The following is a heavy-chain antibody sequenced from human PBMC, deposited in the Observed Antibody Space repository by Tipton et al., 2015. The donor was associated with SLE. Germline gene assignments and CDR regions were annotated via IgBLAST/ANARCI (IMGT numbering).Heavy chain of an antibody. CDR1: GFTFSSYW. D-gene: IGHD6-13*01. Sequence: SLRLSCAASGFTFSSYWMHWVRQAPGKGLVWVSRINSDGSSTSYADSVKGRFTISRDNAKNTLYLQMNSLRAEDTAVYYYARGGIYSSSWVYWGQGTLVTVSS. CDR3: ARGGIYSSSWVY. J-gene: IGHJ4*02. V-gene: IGHV3-74*01. CDR2: INSDGSST.